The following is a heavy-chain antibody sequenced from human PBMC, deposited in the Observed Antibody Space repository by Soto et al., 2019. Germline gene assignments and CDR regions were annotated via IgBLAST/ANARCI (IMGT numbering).Heavy chain of an antibody. Sequence: QVQLVESGGGVVQPGRSLRLSCAASGFTFSSYGMHWVRQAPGKGLEWVAVISYDGSNKYYADSVKGRFTISRDNSKNTLYLQMNSLRAEDTAVYYCAKGRAWLGNNHFAYWGQGTLVTVSS. J-gene: IGHJ4*02. CDR1: GFTFSSYG. CDR2: ISYDGSNK. CDR3: AKGRAWLGNNHFAY. D-gene: IGHD6-19*01. V-gene: IGHV3-30*18.